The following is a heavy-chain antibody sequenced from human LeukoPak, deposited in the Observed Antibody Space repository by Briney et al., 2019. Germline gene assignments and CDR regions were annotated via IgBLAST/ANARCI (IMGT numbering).Heavy chain of an antibody. J-gene: IGHJ4*02. CDR3: ARGGVLKSVDY. CDR1: GGSIGSHY. V-gene: IGHV4-59*11. CDR2: VYDIGST. D-gene: IGHD3-16*01. Sequence: SETLSLTCTVSGGSIGSHYWTWIRQTPGKGLEWIGYVYDIGSTKYNPSLKSRVTISGDTSKNQFSLRLSSVTAADTAVYYCARGGVLKSVDYWGQGTLVAVSS.